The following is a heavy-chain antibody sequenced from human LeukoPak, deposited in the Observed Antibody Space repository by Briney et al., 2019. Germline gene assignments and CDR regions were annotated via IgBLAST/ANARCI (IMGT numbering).Heavy chain of an antibody. Sequence: SETLSLTCTVSGGSISSYYWSWIRQPPGKGLEWIGYIYYSGSTNYNPSLKSRVTISVDTSKNQFSLKLSSVTAADTAVYYCASLDTKEYSGSQAFDYWGQGTLVTVSS. CDR2: IYYSGST. D-gene: IGHD1-26*01. CDR1: GGSISSYY. J-gene: IGHJ4*02. CDR3: ASLDTKEYSGSQAFDY. V-gene: IGHV4-59*01.